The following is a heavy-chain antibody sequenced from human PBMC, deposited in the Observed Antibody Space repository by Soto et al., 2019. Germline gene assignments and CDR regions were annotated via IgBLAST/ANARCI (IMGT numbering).Heavy chain of an antibody. CDR1: GGSISSYY. Sequence: SETLSLTCTVSGGSISSYYWSWIRQPPGKGLEWIGYIYYSGSTNYNPSLKSRVTISVDTSKNQFSLKLSSVTAADTAVYYCARRSRDYDYWGQGTLVTVSS. CDR3: ARRSRDYDY. J-gene: IGHJ4*02. CDR2: IYYSGST. D-gene: IGHD4-17*01. V-gene: IGHV4-59*08.